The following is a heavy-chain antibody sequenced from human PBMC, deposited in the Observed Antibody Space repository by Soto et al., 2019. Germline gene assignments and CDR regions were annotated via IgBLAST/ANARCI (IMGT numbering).Heavy chain of an antibody. CDR3: ARESGGSSQRGGYYYYGIDV. D-gene: IGHD2-15*01. CDR2: IIPIFGTA. Sequence: GASVKVSCKASGGTFSSYAISWVRQAPGQGLEWMGGIIPIFGTANYAQKFQGRVTITADESTSTAYMELSSLRSEDTAVYYCARESGGSSQRGGYYYYGIDVWGQGTTVTVSS. J-gene: IGHJ6*02. CDR1: GGTFSSYA. V-gene: IGHV1-69*13.